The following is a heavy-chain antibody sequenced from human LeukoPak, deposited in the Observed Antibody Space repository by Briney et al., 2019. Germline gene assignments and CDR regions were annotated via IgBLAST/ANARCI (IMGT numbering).Heavy chain of an antibody. J-gene: IGHJ2*01. CDR2: IYHSGNT. CDR1: GGSISRSNW. Sequence: SETLSLTCAVSGGSISRSNWWSWVRQPPGKGLEWIGEIYHSGNTKYNPSLKSRVTISMDKSKNQFSLKLSSVTAADTAVYYCARQDYYDTGTWYFDLWGRGTLVTVSS. V-gene: IGHV4-4*02. CDR3: ARQDYYDTGTWYFDL. D-gene: IGHD3-22*01.